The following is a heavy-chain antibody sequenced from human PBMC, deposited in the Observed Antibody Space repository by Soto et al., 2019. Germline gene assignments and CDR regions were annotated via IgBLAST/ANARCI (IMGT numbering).Heavy chain of an antibody. V-gene: IGHV3-33*06. Sequence: QVQMVESGGGVVQPGRSLRLSCAASGFSFENYGMHWVRQAPGRGLEWVAIIWYDGSLQYYAAAVKGRFTISRANSKHTLYLEMNGVRAEDTAVYYCANLWGDGYNLGQDYNGMDVWGQGTTVIVSS. J-gene: IGHJ6*02. CDR3: ANLWGDGYNLGQDYNGMDV. CDR2: IWYDGSLQ. D-gene: IGHD5-12*01. CDR1: GFSFENYG.